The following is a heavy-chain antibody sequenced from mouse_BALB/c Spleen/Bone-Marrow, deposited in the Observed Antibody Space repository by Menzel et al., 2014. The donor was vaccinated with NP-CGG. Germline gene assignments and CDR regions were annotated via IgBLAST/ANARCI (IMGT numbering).Heavy chain of an antibody. V-gene: IGHV5-17*02. D-gene: IGHD1-1*01. CDR2: ISSGSSTV. J-gene: IGHJ2*01. CDR1: GFTFSSFG. Sequence: EVQGVESGGGLVQPGGSRKLSCAASGFTFSSFGMHWVRQAPEKGLEWVAYISSGSSTVYYANKVMGRFPISRDNPKNALFLQMTSLRSEDTAMYYCARSGSSSGYFDYWGQRTTLTVSS. CDR3: ARSGSSSGYFDY.